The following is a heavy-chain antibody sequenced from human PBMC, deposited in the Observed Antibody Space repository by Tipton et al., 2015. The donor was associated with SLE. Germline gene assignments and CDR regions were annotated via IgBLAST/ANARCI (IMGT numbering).Heavy chain of an antibody. Sequence: TLSLTCTVSGGSIGTSYWHWIRQPPGKGLEWIGYIYYSGTTNYNPSLKTRVTISVDTSNTQFSLNLNSLIAADSAVYYCARAQGYFEWFILDYWGQGTLATVSS. CDR3: ARAQGYFEWFILDY. J-gene: IGHJ4*02. V-gene: IGHV4-59*01. D-gene: IGHD3-9*01. CDR1: GGSIGTSY. CDR2: IYYSGTT.